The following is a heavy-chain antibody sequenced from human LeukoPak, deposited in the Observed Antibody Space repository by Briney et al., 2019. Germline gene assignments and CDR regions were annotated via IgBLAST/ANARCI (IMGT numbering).Heavy chain of an antibody. V-gene: IGHV4-38-2*02. CDR2: ISHSGST. J-gene: IGHJ4*02. D-gene: IGHD6-19*01. CDR1: GYSISSGCY. CDR3: ARDRGVAVAGPPGY. Sequence: PSETLSLTSAVSGYSISSGCYWGWIRQPPGKGLEWVGSISHSGSTYYNPSLKSRVTISVDTSKNQFSLKLSPVTAADTAVYYCARDRGVAVAGPPGYWGQGTLVTVSS.